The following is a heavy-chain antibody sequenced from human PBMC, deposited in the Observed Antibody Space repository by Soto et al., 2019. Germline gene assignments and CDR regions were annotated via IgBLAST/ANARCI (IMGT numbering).Heavy chain of an antibody. D-gene: IGHD4-17*01. CDR2: ISYDGSNK. CDR1: GFTFSSYG. CDR3: AKDRPGERTVTYLFDY. J-gene: IGHJ4*02. Sequence: PGGSLRLSCAASGFTFSSYGMHWVRQAPGKGLEWVAVISYDGSNKYYADSVKGRFTISRDNSKNTLYLQMNSLRAEDTAVYYCAKDRPGERTVTYLFDYWCQGTLVTVSS. V-gene: IGHV3-30*18.